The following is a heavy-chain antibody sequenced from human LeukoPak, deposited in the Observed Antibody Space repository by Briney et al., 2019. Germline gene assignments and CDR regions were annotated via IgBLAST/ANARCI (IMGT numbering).Heavy chain of an antibody. CDR3: ARDKEADYGDSYYMDV. V-gene: IGHV3-30*02. D-gene: IGHD4-17*01. J-gene: IGHJ6*03. CDR1: GLTFSSYG. CDR2: IRYDGSNK. Sequence: GGSLRLSCAASGLTFSSYGMHWVRKAPGKGLEGVAFIRYDGSNKYYADSVKGRFTISRDTSKNTLYLQMNSLRAEDTAVYYCARDKEADYGDSYYMDVWGKGTTVTVSS.